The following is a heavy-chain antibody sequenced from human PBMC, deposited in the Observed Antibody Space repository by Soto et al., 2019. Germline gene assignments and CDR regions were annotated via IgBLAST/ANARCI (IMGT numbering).Heavy chain of an antibody. Sequence: SETLSLTCTVSGGSISSGGYYWSWIRQHPGKGLEWIGYIYYSGSTYYNPSLKSRVTISVDTSKNQFSLKLSSVTAADTAVYYCARDNGGGGSSGYYHLLDYWGQGTLVTVSS. CDR1: GGSISSGGYY. CDR3: ARDNGGGGSSGYYHLLDY. D-gene: IGHD3-22*01. CDR2: IYYSGST. J-gene: IGHJ4*02. V-gene: IGHV4-31*03.